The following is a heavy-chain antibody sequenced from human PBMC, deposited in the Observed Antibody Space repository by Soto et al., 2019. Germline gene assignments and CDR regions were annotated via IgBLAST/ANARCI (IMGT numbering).Heavy chain of an antibody. J-gene: IGHJ5*02. CDR1: GGSISSGGYY. Sequence: SETLSLTCTVSGGSISSGGYYWSWIRQHPGKGLEWIGYIYYSGSTYYNPSLKSRVTISVDTSKNQFSLKLSSVTAADTAVYYCARVPPPERGYSYGSFWFDPWGQGTLVTVSS. V-gene: IGHV4-31*03. CDR3: ARVPPPERGYSYGSFWFDP. CDR2: IYYSGST. D-gene: IGHD5-18*01.